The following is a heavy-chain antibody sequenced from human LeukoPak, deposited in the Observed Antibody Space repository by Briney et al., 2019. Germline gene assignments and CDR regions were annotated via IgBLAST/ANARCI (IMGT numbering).Heavy chain of an antibody. J-gene: IGHJ6*03. CDR1: GGFISSSSYY. Sequence: PSETLSLTCNVSGGFISSSSYYWGRIRQPPGKGLEWIGTIYYSGSTYYNPSLRSRVTISVDTSKTQFSLELSSVTAADTAVYYCARSPSYYYMDVWGKGTTVTVSS. CDR2: IYYSGST. V-gene: IGHV4-39*01. CDR3: ARSPSYYYMDV.